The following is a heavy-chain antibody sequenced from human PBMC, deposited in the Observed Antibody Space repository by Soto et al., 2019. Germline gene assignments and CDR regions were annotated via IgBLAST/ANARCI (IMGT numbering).Heavy chain of an antibody. CDR3: AHIAPQVFFWSGPKDNYMDV. J-gene: IGHJ6*03. V-gene: IGHV2-5*02. Sequence: SGPTLVNPTQTLTLTCTFSGFSLSTSGVGVGWIRQPPGKALEWLALIYWDDDKRYSPSLKSRLTITKDTSKTQVVLTMTNMDPVDTATYYCAHIAPQVFFWSGPKDNYMDVWGKGTTVTGSS. CDR2: IYWDDDK. CDR1: GFSLSTSGVG. D-gene: IGHD3-3*01.